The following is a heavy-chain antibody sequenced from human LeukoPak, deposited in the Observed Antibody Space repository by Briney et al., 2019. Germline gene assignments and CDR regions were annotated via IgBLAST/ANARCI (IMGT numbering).Heavy chain of an antibody. J-gene: IGHJ4*02. V-gene: IGHV3-21*01. D-gene: IGHD3-10*01. CDR2: ISSSSSYI. CDR3: AGGKDYYGSGSSFDY. CDR1: GFTFSSYS. Sequence: GGSLRLSCAASGFTFSSYSMNWVRQAPRKGLEWVSSISSSSSYIYYADSVKGRSTISRDNAKNSLYLQMNSLRAEDTAVYYCAGGKDYYGSGSSFDYWGQGTLVTVSS.